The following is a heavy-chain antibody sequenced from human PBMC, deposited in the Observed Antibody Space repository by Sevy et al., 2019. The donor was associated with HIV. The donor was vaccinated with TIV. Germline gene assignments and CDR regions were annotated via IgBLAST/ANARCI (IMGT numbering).Heavy chain of an antibody. CDR1: GYTFTSYG. Sequence: ASVKVSCKASGYTFTSYGISWVRQAPGQGLEWMGWISAYNGNTKYAQKLQGRVTMTTDTSTSTAYMELRGLRADDTAVYYCARGNYDFRIGYRLSFDYYYGMDVWGQGTTVTVSS. D-gene: IGHD3-3*01. CDR3: ARGNYDFRIGYRLSFDYYYGMDV. V-gene: IGHV1-18*01. J-gene: IGHJ6*02. CDR2: ISAYNGNT.